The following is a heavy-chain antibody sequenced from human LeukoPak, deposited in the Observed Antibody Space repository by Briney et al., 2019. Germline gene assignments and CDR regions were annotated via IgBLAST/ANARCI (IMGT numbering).Heavy chain of an antibody. J-gene: IGHJ5*02. CDR2: IYPGDSDT. D-gene: IGHD2-8*01. V-gene: IGHV5-51*01. Sequence: RGESLKISCKGSGYSFTSYWIGWVRQMPGKGLEWMGIIYPGDSDTRYSPSFQGQVTISADKSISTAYLQWSSLKASDTAMYYCARGSVLMVHATNWFDPWGQGTLVVVSS. CDR3: ARGSVLMVHATNWFDP. CDR1: GYSFTSYW.